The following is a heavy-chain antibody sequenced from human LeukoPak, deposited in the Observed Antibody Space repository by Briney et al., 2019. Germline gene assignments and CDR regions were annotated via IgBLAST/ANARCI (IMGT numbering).Heavy chain of an antibody. CDR1: GFTFSSYG. D-gene: IGHD4-17*01. CDR3: ATTFWTTVTKKAWFDP. V-gene: IGHV3-23*01. CDR2: ISGSGGST. Sequence: GGSLRLSCAASGFTFSSYGMSWVRQAPGKGLEWVSAISGSGGSTYYADSVKGRLTISRDNSKNTLYLQMNSLRAEDTAVYYCATTFWTTVTKKAWFDPWGQGTLVTVSS. J-gene: IGHJ5*02.